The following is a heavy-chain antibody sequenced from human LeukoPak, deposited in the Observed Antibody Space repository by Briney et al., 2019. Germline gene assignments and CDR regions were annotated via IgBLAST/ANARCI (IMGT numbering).Heavy chain of an antibody. CDR1: GFPFSSYA. Sequence: GGSLRLFCVVSGFPFSSYAMIWVRQAPGKGLEWVSGISGSGDDTYYAASMKGRFSVSRDSSENTLYLRMNSLRAEDTAVYYCAKDPLNTLMVSPTFDYWGQGTLVTVSS. CDR3: AKDPLNTLMVSPTFDY. D-gene: IGHD5-18*01. CDR2: ISGSGDDT. V-gene: IGHV3-23*01. J-gene: IGHJ4*02.